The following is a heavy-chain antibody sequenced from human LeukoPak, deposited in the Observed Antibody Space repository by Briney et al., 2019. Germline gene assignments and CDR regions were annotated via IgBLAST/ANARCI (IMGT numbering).Heavy chain of an antibody. CDR2: IRYDGSNK. V-gene: IGHV3-30*02. CDR3: AKDPSFRPGYFDY. CDR1: GFTFSSYC. J-gene: IGHJ4*02. Sequence: GGSLRLSCAASGFTFSSYCMHWVRQAPGKGLEWVAFIRYDGSNKYYADSVKGRFTTSRDNSKNTLYLQMNSLRAEDTAVYYCAKDPSFRPGYFDYWGQGTLVTVSS.